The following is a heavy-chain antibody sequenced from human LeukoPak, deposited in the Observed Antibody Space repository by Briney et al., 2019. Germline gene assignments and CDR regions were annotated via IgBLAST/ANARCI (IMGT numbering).Heavy chain of an antibody. V-gene: IGHV3-30-3*01. CDR2: ISYDGSNK. J-gene: IGHJ5*02. Sequence: SGGSLRLSCAASGFTFSSYAMHWVRQAPGKGLEWVAVISYDGSNKYYADSVKGRFTISRDNSKNTLYLQMNSLRAEDTAVYYCARHQGIAAAEGWFDPWGQGTLVTVSS. CDR1: GFTFSSYA. CDR3: ARHQGIAAAEGWFDP. D-gene: IGHD6-13*01.